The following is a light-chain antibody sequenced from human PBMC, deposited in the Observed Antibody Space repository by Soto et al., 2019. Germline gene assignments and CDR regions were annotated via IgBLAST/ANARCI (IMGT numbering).Light chain of an antibody. CDR1: QNIRSS. V-gene: IGKV1-39*01. CDR3: QQSYSSPLA. CDR2: AAS. J-gene: IGKJ4*01. Sequence: DIQLTQSPSSLSASAGDSVTITCRATQNIRSSFNWYQQKPGKAPKLLLSAASSLHSGVPSRFSGSGYGTDFTLSISSLHPADFATYDCQQSYSSPLAVGGGTPVESK.